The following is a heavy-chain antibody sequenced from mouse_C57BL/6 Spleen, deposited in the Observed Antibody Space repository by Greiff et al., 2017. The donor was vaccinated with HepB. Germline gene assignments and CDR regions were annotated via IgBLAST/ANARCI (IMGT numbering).Heavy chain of an antibody. V-gene: IGHV1-18*01. CDR2: INPNNGGT. Sequence: EVQLQQSGPELVKPGASVKIPCKASGYTFTDYNMDWVKQSHGKSLEWIGDINPNNGGTIYNQKFKGKATLTVDKSSSPAYMELRSLTSEDTAVYYCARRQLRHGAMDYWGQGTSVTGSS. CDR3: ARRQLRHGAMDY. CDR1: GYTFTDYN. D-gene: IGHD3-2*02. J-gene: IGHJ4*01.